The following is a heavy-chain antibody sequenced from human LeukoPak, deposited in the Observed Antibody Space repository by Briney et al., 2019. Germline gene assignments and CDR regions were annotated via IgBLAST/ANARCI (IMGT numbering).Heavy chain of an antibody. CDR1: GYTFTNYY. V-gene: IGHV1-46*01. CDR3: AREGEIGYDLSDY. CDR2: INPSGGST. Sequence: ASVKVSCKASGYTFTNYYMNWVRQAPGQGLEWVGIINPSGGSTSYAQKFQGRVTVTRDTATGTVYMELSSLRSEDTAMYYCAREGEIGYDLSDYWGQGNLVTVSS. D-gene: IGHD5-12*01. J-gene: IGHJ4*02.